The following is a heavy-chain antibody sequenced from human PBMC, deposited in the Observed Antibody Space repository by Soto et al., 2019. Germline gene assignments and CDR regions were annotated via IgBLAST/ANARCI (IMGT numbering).Heavy chain of an antibody. CDR2: IDPSDSYT. Sequence: GESLKISCKGSGYSFTSYWISWVRQMPGKGLEWMGRIDPSDSYTNYSPSFQGHVTISADKSISTAYLQWSSLKASDTAMYYCATTSSIAADYYYYGMDVWGQGTTVTVSS. V-gene: IGHV5-10-1*01. J-gene: IGHJ6*02. CDR1: GYSFTSYW. D-gene: IGHD6-6*01. CDR3: ATTSSIAADYYYYGMDV.